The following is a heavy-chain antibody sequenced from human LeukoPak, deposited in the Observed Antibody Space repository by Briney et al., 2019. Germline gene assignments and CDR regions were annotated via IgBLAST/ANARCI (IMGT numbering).Heavy chain of an antibody. CDR1: GYTFTGQY. D-gene: IGHD3-10*01. V-gene: IGHV1-2*02. CDR3: ESGSGTYSPDY. CDR2: ITPNSGGT. J-gene: IGHJ4*02. Sequence: GASVKVSCKASGYTFTGQYLHWVRQAPGQGLEGKGWITPNSGGTNYAQKFQGRVTMTRDTSISTAYMELSRLRSDDTAVYYCESGSGTYSPDYWGQGTLITVSS.